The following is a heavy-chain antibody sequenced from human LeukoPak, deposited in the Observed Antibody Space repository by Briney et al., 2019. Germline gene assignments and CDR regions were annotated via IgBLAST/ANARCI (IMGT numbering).Heavy chain of an antibody. CDR3: AREGDGAYCSSTSCSDAFDI. V-gene: IGHV3-21*01. CDR2: ISSSSSYI. CDR1: GFTFSSYS. Sequence: GGSLRLSCAASGFTFSSYSMNWVRQAPGKGLEWVSSISSSSSYIYYADSVKGRFTISRDNAKNSLYLQMNSLRAEDTAVYYCAREGDGAYCSSTSCSDAFDIWGQGTMVTVSS. J-gene: IGHJ3*02. D-gene: IGHD2-2*01.